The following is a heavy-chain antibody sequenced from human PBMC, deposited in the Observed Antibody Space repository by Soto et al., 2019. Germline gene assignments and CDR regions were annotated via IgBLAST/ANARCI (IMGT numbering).Heavy chain of an antibody. D-gene: IGHD4-17*01. CDR3: ARTPLPTVEYYFDY. CDR2: IFYTGSA. J-gene: IGHJ4*02. V-gene: IGHV4-59*11. Sequence: SETLSLTCTVSGGSISGHYWIWIRQSPGKGLEWIGYIFYTGSANYNPSLKSRVTLSVDTSKNQFSLRLSSVTAADTAVYYCARTPLPTVEYYFDYWGQGNLVTVSS. CDR1: GGSISGHY.